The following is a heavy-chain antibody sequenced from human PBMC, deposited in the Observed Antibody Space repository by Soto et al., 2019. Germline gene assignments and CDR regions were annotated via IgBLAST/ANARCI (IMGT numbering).Heavy chain of an antibody. D-gene: IGHD3-3*01. J-gene: IGHJ4*02. V-gene: IGHV4-39*01. CDR3: ARHQGCPTIFGVVPPAPYYSDY. CDR2: IYYSGST. Sequence: SETLSLTCTVSGGSISSSSYYWGWIRQPPGKGLEWIGSIYYSGSTYYNPSLKSRVTISVDTSKNQFSLKLSSVTAADTAVYYCARHQGCPTIFGVVPPAPYYSDYWGQGTLVTVS. CDR1: GGSISSSSYY.